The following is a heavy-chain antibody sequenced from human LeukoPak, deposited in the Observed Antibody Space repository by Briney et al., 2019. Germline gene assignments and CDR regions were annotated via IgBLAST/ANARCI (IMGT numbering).Heavy chain of an antibody. Sequence: PGGSLRLSCAASGITFSSYWMSWVRQAPGKGLEWVANIKQDGSEKYYVDSVKGRFTISRDNAKNSVYLQMNYLRAEDTAVYYCARLYCGGDCYLFDYWGQGTLVTVSS. J-gene: IGHJ4*02. CDR1: GITFSSYW. CDR2: IKQDGSEK. CDR3: ARLYCGGDCYLFDY. V-gene: IGHV3-7*01. D-gene: IGHD2-21*02.